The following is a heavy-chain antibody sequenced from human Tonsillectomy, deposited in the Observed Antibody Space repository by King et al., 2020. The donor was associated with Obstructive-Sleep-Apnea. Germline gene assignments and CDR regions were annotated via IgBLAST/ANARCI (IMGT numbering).Heavy chain of an antibody. CDR2: IRYDGSNE. V-gene: IGHV3-30*02. CDR1: GFTFSHFG. J-gene: IGHJ4*02. D-gene: IGHD3-9*01. CDR3: AKDPNAYYDILSGFDY. Sequence: HVQLVESGGGVVQPGGSLRLSCAASGFTFSHFGMHWVRQAPGKGLKWVAFIRYDGSNEYYADSVMGRFTISRDNSKNTLYLQMNSLRAEDTAVYYCAKDPNAYYDILSGFDYWGQGTLVTVSS.